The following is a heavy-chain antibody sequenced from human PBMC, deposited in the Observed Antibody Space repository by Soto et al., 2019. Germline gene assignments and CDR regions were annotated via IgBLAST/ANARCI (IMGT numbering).Heavy chain of an antibody. J-gene: IGHJ4*02. CDR1: GGSFSGYY. CDR2: MNDSGST. D-gene: IGHD1-7*01. CDR3: ASPRWNYIY. V-gene: IGHV4-34*01. Sequence: QVQLQQWGAGLLKPSETLSLPCAVSGGSFSGYYWSWIRQPPGKGLEWIGEMNDSGSTKYNASLESRVAISVDTSKGHFSLTLTSVTAADTAVYYCASPRWNYIYWGQGTLVAVSS.